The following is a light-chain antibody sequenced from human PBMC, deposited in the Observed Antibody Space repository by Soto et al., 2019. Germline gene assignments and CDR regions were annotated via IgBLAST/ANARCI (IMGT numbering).Light chain of an antibody. CDR2: KAS. V-gene: IGKV1-5*03. Sequence: DIQMTQSPSTLSASVGDRVTITCRASPSISSWLAWYQQKPGKAPKLLIYKASSLEGGVPSRFSGSGSGTEFTHTISSLQPDDFATYYCQQYNSYSGAFGGGTKVEIK. CDR3: QQYNSYSGA. CDR1: PSISSW. J-gene: IGKJ4*01.